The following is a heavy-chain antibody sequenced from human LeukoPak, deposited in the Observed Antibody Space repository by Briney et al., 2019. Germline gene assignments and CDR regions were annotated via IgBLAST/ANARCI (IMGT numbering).Heavy chain of an antibody. J-gene: IGHJ6*03. CDR1: GFTFSSYS. D-gene: IGHD6-19*01. CDR2: ISSSSSYI. V-gene: IGHV3-21*04. CDR3: AMAGTGGYYYYYYMDV. Sequence: GGSLRLSCAASGFTFSSYSMNWVRQAPGKGLEWVSSISSSSSYIYYADSVKGRFTISRDNAKNSLYLQMNSLRAEDTAVYYCAMAGTGGYYYYYYMDVWGKGTTVTVSS.